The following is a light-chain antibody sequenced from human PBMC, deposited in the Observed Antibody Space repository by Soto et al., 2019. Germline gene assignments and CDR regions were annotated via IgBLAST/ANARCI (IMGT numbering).Light chain of an antibody. CDR3: SSYTSSSTRRVV. Sequence: QSVLTQAASVSGSPGQSITISCTGTSSDVGGYNYVSWYQQHPGKAPKLMIYEVSNRPSGVSNRFSGAKSGNTASLTISGLQAEDEADYYCSSYTSSSTRRVVFGGGTKRTVL. J-gene: IGLJ2*01. V-gene: IGLV2-14*01. CDR1: SSDVGGYNY. CDR2: EVS.